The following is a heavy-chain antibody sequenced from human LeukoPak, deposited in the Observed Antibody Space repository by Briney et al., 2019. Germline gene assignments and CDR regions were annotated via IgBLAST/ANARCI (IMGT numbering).Heavy chain of an antibody. CDR1: GFAFNNYA. D-gene: IGHD6-13*01. CDR3: AKESDSSSWPIDY. J-gene: IGHJ4*02. V-gene: IGHV3-23*01. CDR2: ISGSGGST. Sequence: GGSLKLSCAASGFAFNNYAMSWVRQAPGKGLEWVSTISGSGGSTYYADSVKGRFTISRDNSKNTLYLQMNSLRAEDTAVYYCAKESDSSSWPIDYWGQGTLVTVSS.